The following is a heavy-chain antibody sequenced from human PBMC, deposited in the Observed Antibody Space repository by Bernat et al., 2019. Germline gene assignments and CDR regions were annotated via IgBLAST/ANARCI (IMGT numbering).Heavy chain of an antibody. D-gene: IGHD3-10*01. V-gene: IGHV3-30-3*01. CDR1: GFTFSSYD. J-gene: IGHJ4*02. CDR3: ARAYYYDSGSYYSAFDY. CDR2: ISYDGSNK. Sequence: VQLVESGGGLVQPGGSLRLSCAASGFTFSSYDMHWVRQATGKGLEWVAVISYDGSNKYYADSVKGRFTISRDNSKNTLYLQMNSLRAEDTAVYYCARAYYYDSGSYYSAFDYWGQGTLVTVSS.